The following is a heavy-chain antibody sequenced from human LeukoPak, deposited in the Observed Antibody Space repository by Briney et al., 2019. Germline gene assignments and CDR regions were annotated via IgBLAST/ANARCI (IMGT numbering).Heavy chain of an antibody. CDR1: GFTFSSYA. CDR2: IIPIFGTA. CDR3: ARDHGASYYDFWSGYYPDAFDI. V-gene: IGHV1-69*05. J-gene: IGHJ3*02. D-gene: IGHD3-3*01. Sequence: GGSLRLSCAASGFTFSSYAISWVRQAPGQGLEWMGGIIPIFGTANYAQKFQGRVTITTDESTSTAYMELSSLRSEDTAVYYCARDHGASYYDFWSGYYPDAFDIWGQGTMVTVSS.